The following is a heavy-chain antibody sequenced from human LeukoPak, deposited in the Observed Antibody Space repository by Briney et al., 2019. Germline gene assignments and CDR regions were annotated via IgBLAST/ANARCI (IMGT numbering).Heavy chain of an antibody. CDR3: ARAGYDFWSGYYSGYYYYGMDV. J-gene: IGHJ6*02. CDR2: FDPEDGET. D-gene: IGHD3-3*01. Sequence: ASVKVSCKVSGYTLTELSMHWVRQAPGKGLEWMGGFDPEDGETIYAQKFQGRVTMTEDTSTDTAYMELSSLRSEDTAVYYCARAGYDFWSGYYSGYYYYGMDVWGQGTTVTVSS. V-gene: IGHV1-24*01. CDR1: GYTLTELS.